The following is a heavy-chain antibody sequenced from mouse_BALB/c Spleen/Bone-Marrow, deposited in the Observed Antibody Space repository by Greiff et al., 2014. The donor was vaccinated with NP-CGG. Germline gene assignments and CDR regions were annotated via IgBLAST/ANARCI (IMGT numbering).Heavy chain of an antibody. J-gene: IGHJ4*01. CDR1: GFTFTDYY. V-gene: IGHV7-3*02. Sequence: VQLKESGEGLVQPGGSLRLSCATSGFTFTDYYMSWVRQPPGKALEWLGFIRNKANGYTTEYSASVKGRFTISRDNSQSILYLQMNTLRAEDSATYYCARDDYYAMDYWGQGTSVTVSS. CDR2: IRNKANGYTT. CDR3: ARDDYYAMDY.